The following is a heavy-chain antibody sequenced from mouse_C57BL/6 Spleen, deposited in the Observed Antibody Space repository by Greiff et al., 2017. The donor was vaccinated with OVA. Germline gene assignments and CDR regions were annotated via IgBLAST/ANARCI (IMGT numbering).Heavy chain of an antibody. CDR2: ISGGGGNT. D-gene: IGHD2-4*01. Sequence: EVQLVESGGGLVKPGGSLKLSCAASGFTFSSYTMSWVRQTPEKRLEWVATISGGGGNTYYPDSVKGRFTISRDNAKNTLYLQMSSLRSEDTALYYCARRGHDYGDFDYWGQGTTLTVSS. CDR1: GFTFSSYT. V-gene: IGHV5-9*01. CDR3: ARRGHDYGDFDY. J-gene: IGHJ2*01.